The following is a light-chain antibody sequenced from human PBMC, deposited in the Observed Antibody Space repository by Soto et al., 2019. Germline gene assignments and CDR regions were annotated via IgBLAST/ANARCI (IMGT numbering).Light chain of an antibody. CDR2: VNSDGSH. V-gene: IGLV4-69*01. CDR3: QTWLTGGVV. Sequence: QSVLTQSPSASASLGASVRLTCTLSSEYGSYVIAWHQQQPEKGPLYLMRVNSDGSHIKGDGIPDRFSGSSSGAERYLTISSLQSEDEADYYCQTWLTGGVVFGGGTQLTVL. CDR1: SEYGSYV. J-gene: IGLJ7*01.